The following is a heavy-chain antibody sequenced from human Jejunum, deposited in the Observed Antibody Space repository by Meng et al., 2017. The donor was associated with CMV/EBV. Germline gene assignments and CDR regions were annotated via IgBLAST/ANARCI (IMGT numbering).Heavy chain of an antibody. CDR3: ARDEGTHGWFDP. V-gene: IGHV3-7*01. Sequence: AASGFTFSNYWMSWVRQAPGKGLEWVANITQDGSETYYVDSVKGRFTISRDNAKNSLYLQMNSLRAEDTAVYYCARDEGTHGWFDPWGQGTLVTVSS. D-gene: IGHD3-10*01. CDR1: GFTFSNYW. J-gene: IGHJ5*02. CDR2: ITQDGSET.